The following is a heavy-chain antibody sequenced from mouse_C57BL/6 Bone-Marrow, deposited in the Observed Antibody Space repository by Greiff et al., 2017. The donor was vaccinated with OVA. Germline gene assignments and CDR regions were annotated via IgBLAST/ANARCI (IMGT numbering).Heavy chain of an antibody. CDR1: GFSLTSYA. V-gene: IGHV2-9-1*01. Sequence: QVQLKQSGPGLVAPSQSLSITCTVSGFSLTSYAISWVRQPPGKGLEWLGVIWTGGGTNYNSALKSRLSISKDNSKSQVFLKMNSLQTDDTARYYCARNSLYYSNYYYYAMDYWGQGTSVTGSS. CDR3: ARNSLYYSNYYYYAMDY. CDR2: IWTGGGT. D-gene: IGHD2-5*01. J-gene: IGHJ4*01.